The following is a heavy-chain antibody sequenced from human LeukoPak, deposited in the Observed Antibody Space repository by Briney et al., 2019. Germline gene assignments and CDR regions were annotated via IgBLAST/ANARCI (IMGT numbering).Heavy chain of an antibody. Sequence: ASVKVSCKASGYTFTGYYMHWVRQAPGQGLEWMGWINPNSGGTNYAQKFQGRATMTRDTSISTAYMELSRLRSDDTAVYYCASSAYDSSGYYQYYFDYWGQGTLVTVSS. CDR2: INPNSGGT. J-gene: IGHJ4*02. D-gene: IGHD3-22*01. V-gene: IGHV1-2*02. CDR3: ASSAYDSSGYYQYYFDY. CDR1: GYTFTGYY.